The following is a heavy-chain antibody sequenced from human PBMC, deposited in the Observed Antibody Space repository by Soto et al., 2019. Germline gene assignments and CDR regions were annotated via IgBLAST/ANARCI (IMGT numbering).Heavy chain of an antibody. CDR2: IYYSGST. D-gene: IGHD2-15*01. V-gene: IGHV4-39*07. CDR3: ARENIVVVVAAQGDAFDI. J-gene: IGHJ3*02. CDR1: GGSISSSSYY. Sequence: SETLSLTCTVSGGSISSSSYYWGWIRQPPGKGLEWIGSIYYSGSTYYNPSLKSRVTISVDTSKNQFSLKLSSVTAADTAVYYCARENIVVVVAAQGDAFDIWGQGTMVTVSS.